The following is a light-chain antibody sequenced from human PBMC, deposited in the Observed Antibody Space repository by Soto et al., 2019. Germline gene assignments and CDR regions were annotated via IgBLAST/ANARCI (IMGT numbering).Light chain of an antibody. Sequence: EIVLTQSPATLSLYPGERATLSCRASQSVGTYLVWYQQKPGQAPRLLIHGASNRATGIPARFSGSGSGTDFTLAISSLEPEDFAVYYCQQRSSWTPLFGQGTRLEIK. J-gene: IGKJ5*01. CDR3: QQRSSWTPL. CDR2: GAS. CDR1: QSVGTY. V-gene: IGKV3-11*01.